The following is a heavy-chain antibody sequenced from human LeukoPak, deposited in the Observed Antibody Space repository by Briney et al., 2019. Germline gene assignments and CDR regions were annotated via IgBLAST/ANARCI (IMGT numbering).Heavy chain of an antibody. J-gene: IGHJ5*02. V-gene: IGHV4-59*08. CDR1: GGSISSYY. Sequence: SETLSLTCTVSGGSISSYYWSWIRQPPGKGLEWIGYIYYSGSTNYNPSLKSRVTISVDTSKNQFSLKLSSVTAADTVVYYCARLSGDANWFDRWGQGTLVTVSS. D-gene: IGHD2-21*01. CDR3: ARLSGDANWFDR. CDR2: IYYSGST.